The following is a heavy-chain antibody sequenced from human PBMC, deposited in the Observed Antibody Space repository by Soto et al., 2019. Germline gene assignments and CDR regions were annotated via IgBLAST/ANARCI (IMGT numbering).Heavy chain of an antibody. J-gene: IGHJ4*02. CDR2: VSYNGYNK. CDR3: ARDLDDFWSGFYES. Sequence: GGSLRLSCAASGFTFSNFAMHWVRQAPGKGLEWVAAVSYNGYNKYYADSVKGRFTISKDTSKNTLYLQMSSLSAEDTAVYYCARDLDDFWSGFYESWGQGTLVTVSS. D-gene: IGHD3-3*01. CDR1: GFTFSNFA. V-gene: IGHV3-30*15.